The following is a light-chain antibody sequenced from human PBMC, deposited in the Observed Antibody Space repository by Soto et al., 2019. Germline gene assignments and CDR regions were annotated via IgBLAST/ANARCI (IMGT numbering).Light chain of an antibody. CDR3: RQSIKLLF. CDR1: QSLLHSNGHNY. CDR2: FGS. V-gene: IGKV2-28*01. J-gene: IGKJ5*01. Sequence: LLPPSPLSLSVTRGEPPSISCRPSQSLLHSNGHNYLDWYLQKPGQSPQLLIYFGSIRASGVPDRFSGSGSGTEFTLKISRVEAEDVGVYYCRQSIKLLFFGRGTLLEIK.